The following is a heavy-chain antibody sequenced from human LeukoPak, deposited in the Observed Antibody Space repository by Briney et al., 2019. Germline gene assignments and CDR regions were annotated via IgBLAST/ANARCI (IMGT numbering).Heavy chain of an antibody. D-gene: IGHD2-2*01. Sequence: SETLSLTCSVSDGSISNYHWTWIRQPPGKGLEWIGNIQYSGSTNFNPSLKSRVTVSADTSKNQVSLKLRSVTAADTAVYYCARDSGLGYCSTTSCSYGLDVWGQGTTVFVS. V-gene: IGHV4-59*01. CDR3: ARDSGLGYCSTTSCSYGLDV. J-gene: IGHJ6*02. CDR2: IQYSGST. CDR1: DGSISNYH.